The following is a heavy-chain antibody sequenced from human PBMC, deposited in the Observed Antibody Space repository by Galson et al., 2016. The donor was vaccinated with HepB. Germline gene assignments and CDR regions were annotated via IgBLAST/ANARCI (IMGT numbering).Heavy chain of an antibody. CDR2: IWFDGSNK. J-gene: IGHJ4*02. CDR3: CVDTAMDYVFDY. Sequence: SLRLSCAASGFTFSSYGMHWVRQAPGKGLEWVAVIWFDGSNKYYADSVKGRFTISRDNSKNTLYLQMNSLRAEDTAVYYCCVDTAMDYVFDYWGQGTLVTVSS. V-gene: IGHV3-33*01. D-gene: IGHD5-18*01. CDR1: GFTFSSYG.